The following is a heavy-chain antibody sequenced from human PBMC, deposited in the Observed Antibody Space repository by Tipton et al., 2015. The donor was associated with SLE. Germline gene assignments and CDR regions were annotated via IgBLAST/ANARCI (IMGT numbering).Heavy chain of an antibody. CDR1: GGSISSSTYY. Sequence: TLSLTCFVSGGSISSSTYYWGWIRQPPGKGLEWIGIIYSTGITYYNPSLQSRVTISIDTSNNQFSLKLSSVSAADTAVYYCGTCSGSRCDGGAAFDIWGQGTMVTVSS. J-gene: IGHJ3*02. CDR2: IYSTGIT. D-gene: IGHD2-15*01. V-gene: IGHV4-39*07. CDR3: GTCSGSRCDGGAAFDI.